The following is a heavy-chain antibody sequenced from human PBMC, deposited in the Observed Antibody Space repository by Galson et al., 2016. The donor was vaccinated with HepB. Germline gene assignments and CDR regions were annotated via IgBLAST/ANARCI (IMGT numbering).Heavy chain of an antibody. J-gene: IGHJ6*04. Sequence: SLRLSCAASGFTFSSYGMHWVRQAPGKGLEWVAVIWYDGSNKYYADSVKGRFTISRDNSKNTLYLQMSSLRAEDTAVYYCARDYYGSGSYYPDPMDVWGKGTTVTVSS. CDR2: IWYDGSNK. CDR3: ARDYYGSGSYYPDPMDV. D-gene: IGHD3-10*01. V-gene: IGHV3-33*01. CDR1: GFTFSSYG.